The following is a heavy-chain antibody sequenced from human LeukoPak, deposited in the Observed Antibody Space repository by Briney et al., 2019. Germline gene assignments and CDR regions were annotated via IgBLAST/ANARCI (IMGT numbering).Heavy chain of an antibody. Sequence: GGSLRLSCAASGFTVSSNYMSWVRQAPGKGLEWVSVIYSGGSTYYADSVKGRFTISRDNSKNTLYLQMNSLRAEDTAVYYCARDGNYYDSSGYYYEQFHHYYFDYWGQGTLVTVSS. CDR2: IYSGGST. J-gene: IGHJ4*02. CDR3: ARDGNYYDSSGYYYEQFHHYYFDY. D-gene: IGHD3-22*01. CDR1: GFTVSSNY. V-gene: IGHV3-53*01.